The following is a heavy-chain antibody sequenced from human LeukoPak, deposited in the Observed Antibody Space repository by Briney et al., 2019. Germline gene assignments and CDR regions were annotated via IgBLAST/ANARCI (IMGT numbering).Heavy chain of an antibody. CDR3: ASENDAFDI. CDR2: IQYDGSNK. V-gene: IGHV3-30*19. J-gene: IGHJ3*02. CDR1: GVTFSSYG. Sequence: GGSLRLSCAASGVTFSSYGMHWVRQPPGKGLEWVAYIQYDGSNKQYADSVKGRFTISRDNSKGMLYVLMTSLRAEDTAVYYCASENDAFDIWGQGTVVTVSS.